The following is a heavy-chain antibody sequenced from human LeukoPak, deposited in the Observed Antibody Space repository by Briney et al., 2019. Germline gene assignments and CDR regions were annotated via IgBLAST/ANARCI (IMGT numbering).Heavy chain of an antibody. D-gene: IGHD3-16*02. V-gene: IGHV3-74*01. CDR3: ALLMITFGGVIVITTYDY. CDR1: GFTFSSYW. J-gene: IGHJ4*02. Sequence: PGGSLRLSCAASGFTFSSYWMHWVRQAPGKGLVWVSRINSDGSSTSYADSVKGRFTISRDNAKNTLYLQMNSLRAEDTAVYYCALLMITFGGVIVITTYDYWGQGTLVTVSS. CDR2: INSDGSST.